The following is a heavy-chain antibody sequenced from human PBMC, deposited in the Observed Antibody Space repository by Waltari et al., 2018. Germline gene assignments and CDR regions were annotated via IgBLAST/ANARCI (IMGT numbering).Heavy chain of an antibody. V-gene: IGHV1-69*08. Sequence: QVQLVQSGAEVKKPGSSVKVSCKASGGTFSSYAISWVRQAPGQGLAWMGRIIPTFGTANDAQKFQGRVTITADKSTSTAYMELSSLRSEDTAVYYCARDTVMTMVVTPLGYWGQGTLVTVSS. CDR1: GGTFSSYA. D-gene: IGHD4-17*01. CDR3: ARDTVMTMVVTPLGY. J-gene: IGHJ4*02. CDR2: IIPTFGTA.